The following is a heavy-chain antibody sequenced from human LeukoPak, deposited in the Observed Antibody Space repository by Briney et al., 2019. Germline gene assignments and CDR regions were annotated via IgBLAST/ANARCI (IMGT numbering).Heavy chain of an antibody. CDR2: ISSSSYI. CDR1: GFTFSSYS. Sequence: GGSLRLSCAASGFTFSSYSMNWVRQAPGKGLGWVSSISSSSYIYYADSVKGRFTISRDNAKNSLYLQMNSLRAEDTAVYYCARSRGHYYDSSGYSLFDPWGQGTLVTVSS. D-gene: IGHD3-22*01. CDR3: ARSRGHYYDSSGYSLFDP. J-gene: IGHJ5*02. V-gene: IGHV3-21*01.